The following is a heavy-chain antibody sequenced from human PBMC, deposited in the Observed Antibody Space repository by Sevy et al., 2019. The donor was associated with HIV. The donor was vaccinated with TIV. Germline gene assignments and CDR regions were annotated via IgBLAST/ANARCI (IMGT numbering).Heavy chain of an antibody. D-gene: IGHD5-12*01. CDR1: GFTFSSYA. J-gene: IGHJ3*02. CDR2: ISYDGSNK. V-gene: IGHV3-30-3*01. CDR3: AREGYSGYDFVYPAEERVNAFDI. Sequence: GGSLRLSCAASGFTFSSYAMHWVRQAPGKGLEWVAVISYDGSNKYYADSVKGRFTISRDNSKNTLYLQRNSLRAEDTAVYYCAREGYSGYDFVYPAEERVNAFDIWGQGTMVTVSS.